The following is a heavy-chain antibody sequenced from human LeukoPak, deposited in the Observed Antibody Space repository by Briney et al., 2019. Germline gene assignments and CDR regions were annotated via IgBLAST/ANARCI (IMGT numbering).Heavy chain of an antibody. CDR2: ITHTGLA. CDR1: GGSFSGYY. D-gene: IGHD3-10*01. J-gene: IGHJ4*02. Sequence: SETLSLTCSVYGGSFSGYYWSWIRQPPGKGLEWIGEITHTGLANYNPSLKSPVTISIDTSKNQFSLNLNSVTAADTAVYYCARRSLTMVRGVSYFDCWGQGTLVTVSS. V-gene: IGHV4-34*01. CDR3: ARRSLTMVRGVSYFDC.